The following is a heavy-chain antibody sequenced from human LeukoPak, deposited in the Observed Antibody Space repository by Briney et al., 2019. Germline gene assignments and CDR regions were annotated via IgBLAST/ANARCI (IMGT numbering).Heavy chain of an antibody. CDR1: GYTFTSYY. D-gene: IGHD6-13*01. J-gene: IGHJ6*03. CDR2: INPSGGST. Sequence: ASVKVSCKASGYTFTSYYMHWVRQAPGQGLEWMGIINPSGGSTSYAQKFQGRVTMTRDMSTSTVYMELSSLRSEDTAVYYCARVQAYSSSWYPYYYYYMDVWGKGTTVTVSS. CDR3: ARVQAYSSSWYPYYYYYMDV. V-gene: IGHV1-46*01.